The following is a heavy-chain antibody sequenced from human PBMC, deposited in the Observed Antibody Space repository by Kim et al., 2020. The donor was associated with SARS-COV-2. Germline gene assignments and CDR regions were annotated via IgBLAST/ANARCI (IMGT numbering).Heavy chain of an antibody. J-gene: IGHJ2*01. V-gene: IGHV3-7*01. CDR3: ARLSSSSGNFWYFDL. Sequence: VHSGKCRFTISRDNAKNSRYLQMTSLSAEDTAVYYCARLSSSSGNFWYFDLWGRGTLVTVSS. D-gene: IGHD6-6*01.